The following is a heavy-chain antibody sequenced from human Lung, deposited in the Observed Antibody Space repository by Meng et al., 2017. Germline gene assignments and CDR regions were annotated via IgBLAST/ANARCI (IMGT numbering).Heavy chain of an antibody. Sequence: EVQLVESGGGLVKRGGSLRLSCAASEFSFSTYNMNWVRQAPGKGLEWVSSISSSSAYADSVKGRFTISRDNAKNSLYLQMNSLRAEDTAVYYCARGRVVVAATPSDYWGQGTLVTVSS. CDR2: ISSSSA. CDR1: EFSFSTYN. CDR3: ARGRVVVAATPSDY. J-gene: IGHJ4*02. V-gene: IGHV3-21*01. D-gene: IGHD2-15*01.